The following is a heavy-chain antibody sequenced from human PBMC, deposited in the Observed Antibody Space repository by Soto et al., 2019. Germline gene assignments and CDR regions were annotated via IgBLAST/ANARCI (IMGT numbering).Heavy chain of an antibody. D-gene: IGHD2-15*01. V-gene: IGHV4-59*08. Sequence: PSETLSLTCTVSGGSISSYYWSWIRQPPGKGLEWIGYIYYSGSTNYNPSLKSRVTISVDTSKNQFSLKLSSVTAADTAVYYCARRGYCSGGRCPYWYFDLWGRGTLVTVSS. J-gene: IGHJ2*01. CDR3: ARRGYCSGGRCPYWYFDL. CDR1: GGSISSYY. CDR2: IYYSGST.